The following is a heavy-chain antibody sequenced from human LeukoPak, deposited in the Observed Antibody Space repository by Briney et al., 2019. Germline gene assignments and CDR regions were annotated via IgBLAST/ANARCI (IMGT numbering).Heavy chain of an antibody. J-gene: IGHJ5*02. CDR3: ATHQGPCSSTSYYGNWFDP. D-gene: IGHD2-2*01. Sequence: SQTLSLTCTVSGGSISSGSYYWSWIRQPAGKGLEWIGRIYTSGSTNYNPSLKSRVTISVDASKNQFSLKLSSVTAADTAVYYCATHQGPCSSTSYYGNWFDPWGQGTLVTVSS. CDR1: GGSISSGSYY. V-gene: IGHV4-61*02. CDR2: IYTSGST.